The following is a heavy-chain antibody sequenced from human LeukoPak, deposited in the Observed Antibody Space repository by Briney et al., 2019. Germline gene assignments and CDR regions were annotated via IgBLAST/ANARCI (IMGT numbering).Heavy chain of an antibody. CDR1: GFTFSSYA. V-gene: IGHV3-23*01. J-gene: IGHJ4*02. CDR2: ISASGGST. D-gene: IGHD6-19*01. CDR3: AKVGSSGPSDYFDY. Sequence: QTGGSLRLSCAASGFTFSSYAMSWVRQAPGKGLGWVSTISASGGSTYYADSVKGRFTIFRDNSKNTLYLQMNSLRAEDTALYYCAKVGSSGPSDYFDYWGQGTLVTVSS.